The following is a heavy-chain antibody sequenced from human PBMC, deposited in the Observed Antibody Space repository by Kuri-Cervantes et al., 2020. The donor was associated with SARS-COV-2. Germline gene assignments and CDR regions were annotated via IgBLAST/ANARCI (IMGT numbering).Heavy chain of an antibody. V-gene: IGHV3-30*05. CDR3: AREGYYDSSGNYAATGMDV. D-gene: IGHD3-22*01. CDR2: ISYDGINK. CDR1: GFTFSSYG. J-gene: IGHJ6*03. Sequence: GGSLRLSCSASGFTFSSYGMHWVRQAPGKGLEWVAFISYDGINKFYADSVKGRFTISRDNSKNTLYLQMNSLRPEDTAVYYCAREGYYDSSGNYAATGMDVWGKGTTVTVSS.